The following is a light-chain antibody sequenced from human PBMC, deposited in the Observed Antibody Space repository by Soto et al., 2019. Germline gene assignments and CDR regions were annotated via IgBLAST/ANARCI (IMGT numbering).Light chain of an antibody. CDR3: QPYHRYSP. V-gene: IGKV1-5*01. Sequence: DIHIAQAPSSLAESVGDRVTITCRASQSINAWLAWYQQKPGKAPKLLIYDVSTLASGVPSRFSGSASGTEFTLTISNLESDDFASYYCQPYHRYSPFG. CDR1: QSINAW. CDR2: DVS. J-gene: IGKJ1*01.